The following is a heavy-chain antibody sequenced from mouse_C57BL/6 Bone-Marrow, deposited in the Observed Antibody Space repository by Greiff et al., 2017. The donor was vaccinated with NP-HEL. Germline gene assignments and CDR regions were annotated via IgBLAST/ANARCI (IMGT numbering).Heavy chain of an antibody. Sequence: QVQLQQPGAELVKPGASVKLSCKASGYTFTSYWITWVKQRPGQGLAWIGDIYPGSGSPYYNAKLQSKATLTVDTSSRTAYMQLSILTSEDSAVYYCAVYYYCSSRYAMDYWGQGTSVTVSS. CDR3: AVYYYCSSRYAMDY. J-gene: IGHJ4*01. V-gene: IGHV1-55*01. CDR1: GYTFTSYW. D-gene: IGHD1-1*01. CDR2: IYPGSGSP.